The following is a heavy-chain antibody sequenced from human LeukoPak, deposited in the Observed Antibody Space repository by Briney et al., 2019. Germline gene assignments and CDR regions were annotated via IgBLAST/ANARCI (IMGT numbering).Heavy chain of an antibody. Sequence: PSQTLSLTCTLTGGSISSSSYYWGWVRQPPEKGLDWIGSIYYSGSTYYNPSLKSRVTISVDTSKNQFSLKLSSVTAADTAVYYCARDLIVGATGFDYWGQGTLVTVSS. J-gene: IGHJ4*02. CDR3: ARDLIVGATGFDY. V-gene: IGHV4-39*07. CDR2: IYYSGST. D-gene: IGHD1-26*01. CDR1: GGSISSSSYY.